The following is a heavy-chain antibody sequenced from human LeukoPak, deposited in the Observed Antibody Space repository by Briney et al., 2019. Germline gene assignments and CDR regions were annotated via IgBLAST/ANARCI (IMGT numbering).Heavy chain of an antibody. CDR3: ARVTTMIVVVITTPAADDAFDI. V-gene: IGHV1-2*02. J-gene: IGHJ3*02. Sequence: GASVKVSCKASGYTFTGYYMHWVRRAPGQGLEWMGWINPNSGGTNYAQKFQGRVTMTRDTSISTAYMELSRLRSDDTAVYYCARVTTMIVVVITTPAADDAFDIWGQGTVVTVSS. CDR2: INPNSGGT. CDR1: GYTFTGYY. D-gene: IGHD3-22*01.